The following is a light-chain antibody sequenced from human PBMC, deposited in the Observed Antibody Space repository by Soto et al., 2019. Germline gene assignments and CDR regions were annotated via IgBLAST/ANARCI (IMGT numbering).Light chain of an antibody. CDR2: DVS. V-gene: IGLV2-11*01. CDR3: CSYAGRYTYV. J-gene: IGLJ1*01. CDR1: SSDVGSYNY. Sequence: QSVLSQPRSVSGSPGHSVTISCTGTSSDVGSYNYVSWYQQHPGKAPKLMIYDVSQRPSGVPDRFSGSKSGNTASLTISGLQAEDEADYYCCSYAGRYTYVFGTGTKVTVL.